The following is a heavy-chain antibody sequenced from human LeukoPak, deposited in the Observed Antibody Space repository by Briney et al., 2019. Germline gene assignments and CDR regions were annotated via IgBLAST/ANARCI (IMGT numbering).Heavy chain of an antibody. CDR1: GGSISSSNYY. Sequence: PSETLSLTCTVSGGSISSSNYYWGWIRQPPGKGLEWIGTIYYSGNTYYNPSLKSRVTISVDTSKNQFSLKLSSVTAADTAVYYCARQSPQGYSYGYDPTDYWGQGTLVTVSS. CDR3: ARQSPQGYSYGYDPTDY. D-gene: IGHD5-18*01. V-gene: IGHV4-39*01. CDR2: IYYSGNT. J-gene: IGHJ4*02.